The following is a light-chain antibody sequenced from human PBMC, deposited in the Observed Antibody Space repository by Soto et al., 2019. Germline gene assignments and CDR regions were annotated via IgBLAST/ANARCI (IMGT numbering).Light chain of an antibody. CDR1: RSLVYSDGNTS. J-gene: IGKJ1*01. Sequence: VVMTQSPLSLPVTLGQPASISCRSSRSLVYSDGNTSLNWFQQRPGQSPRSLIFEVSNGDSGVPDRFCGSASGSDFTLKISRVEAEDVGLYYCLQDTHWPQTSGQGTKVEAK. V-gene: IGKV2-30*01. CDR2: EVS. CDR3: LQDTHWPQT.